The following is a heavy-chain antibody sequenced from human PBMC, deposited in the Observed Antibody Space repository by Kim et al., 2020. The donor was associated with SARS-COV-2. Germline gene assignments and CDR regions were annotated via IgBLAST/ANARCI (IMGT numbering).Heavy chain of an antibody. CDR2: INTNAGNP. Sequence: ASVKVSCKASGYTFTSYAMNWVRQAPGQGLEWMGWINTNAGNPTYAQGFTGRFVFSLDTSVSTAYLQISSLKAQDTAVYYCARDWVPLSVPAARDAFDIWGQGTMVTVSS. D-gene: IGHD2-2*01. J-gene: IGHJ3*02. CDR1: GYTFTSYA. V-gene: IGHV7-4-1*02. CDR3: ARDWVPLSVPAARDAFDI.